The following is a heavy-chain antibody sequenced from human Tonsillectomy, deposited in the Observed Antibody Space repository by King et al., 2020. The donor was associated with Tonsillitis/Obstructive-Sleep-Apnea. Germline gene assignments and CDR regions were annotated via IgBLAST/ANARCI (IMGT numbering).Heavy chain of an antibody. V-gene: IGHV3-9*01. CDR2: ISWNSGKI. Sequence: VQLVESGGGFVQPGRSLRLSCAASGFTFDDFALHWVRQGSGKGLEWGSGISWNSGKIGYAESVKGRFTISRDNAKNSLYLQMNSLRAEDAALYYCARDRTKNWNYGTPHDYWGQGTLVSGSA. CDR3: ARDRTKNWNYGTPHDY. D-gene: IGHD1-7*01. CDR1: GFTFDDFA. J-gene: IGHJ4*02.